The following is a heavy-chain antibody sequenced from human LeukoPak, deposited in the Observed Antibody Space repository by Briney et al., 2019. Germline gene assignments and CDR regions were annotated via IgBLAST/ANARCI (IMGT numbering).Heavy chain of an antibody. D-gene: IGHD3-16*01. V-gene: IGHV3-23*01. Sequence: PGGSLRLSCAASGFTFANYAMTWVRQAPGKGLDWVSLISGSGSNTYYTDSVQGRFTISRDNSRNTLYLQMSSLRAEDTAIYYCAKERGISYTYEFDYWGQGALVTVFS. J-gene: IGHJ4*02. CDR2: ISGSGSNT. CDR1: GFTFANYA. CDR3: AKERGISYTYEFDY.